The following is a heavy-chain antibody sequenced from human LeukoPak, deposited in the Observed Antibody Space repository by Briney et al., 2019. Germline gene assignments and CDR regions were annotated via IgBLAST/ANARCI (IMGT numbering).Heavy chain of an antibody. CDR2: IIPIFGTA. CDR3: ARDLRYYYDSSGYYDY. Sequence: SVKVSCKASGGTFSSYAISWVRQAPGQGLGWMGGIIPIFGTANYAQKFQGRVTITADESTSTAYMELSSLRSEDTAVYYCARDLRYYYDSSGYYDYWGQGTLVTVSS. J-gene: IGHJ4*02. V-gene: IGHV1-69*13. CDR1: GGTFSSYA. D-gene: IGHD3-22*01.